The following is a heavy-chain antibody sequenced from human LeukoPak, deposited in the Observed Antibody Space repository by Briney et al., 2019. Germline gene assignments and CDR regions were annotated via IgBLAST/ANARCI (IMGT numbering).Heavy chain of an antibody. CDR1: GFSFSSFY. Sequence: GASVKVSCKTSGFSFSSFYIHWVRQGPGQGLEWMGLISPNGGSTRLAQKFQGRVTMTRDTSISTAYMELSRLRSDDTAVYYCASYYGSGSYYYWGQGTLVTVSS. V-gene: IGHV1-46*01. CDR3: ASYYGSGSYYY. D-gene: IGHD3-10*01. CDR2: ISPNGGST. J-gene: IGHJ4*02.